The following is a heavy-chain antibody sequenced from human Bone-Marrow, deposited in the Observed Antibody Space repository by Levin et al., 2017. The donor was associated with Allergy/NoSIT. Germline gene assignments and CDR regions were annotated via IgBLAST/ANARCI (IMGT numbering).Heavy chain of an antibody. Sequence: TGGSLRLSCAASGFTFSNAWMSWVRQAPGKGLEWVGRIKSKTDGGTTDYAAPVKGRFTISRDDSKNTLYLQMNSLKTEDTAVYYCTTDWGAYGDPDYWGQGTLVTVSS. CDR3: TTDWGAYGDPDY. J-gene: IGHJ4*02. CDR1: GFTFSNAW. D-gene: IGHD4-17*01. CDR2: IKSKTDGGTT. V-gene: IGHV3-15*01.